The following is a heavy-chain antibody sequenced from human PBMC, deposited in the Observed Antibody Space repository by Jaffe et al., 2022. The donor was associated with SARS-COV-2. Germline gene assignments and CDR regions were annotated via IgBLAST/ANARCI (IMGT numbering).Heavy chain of an antibody. CDR1: GFTFGDYW. J-gene: IGHJ4*02. Sequence: EVQLVESGGDVVQPAGSLRLSCVVSGFTFGDYWMSWVRQAPGKGLEWVATINPDGSEKYYVDSVKGRFTISRDNAKNSLYLQMNSLRAEDTAVYYCARYFRVLTAQCRLDCWGQGTLVTVSS. CDR3: ARYFRVLTAQCRLDC. CDR2: INPDGSEK. D-gene: IGHD3-9*01. V-gene: IGHV3-7*01.